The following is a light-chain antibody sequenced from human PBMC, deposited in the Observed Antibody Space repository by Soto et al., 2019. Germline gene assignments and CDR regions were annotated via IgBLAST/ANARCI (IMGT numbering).Light chain of an antibody. J-gene: IGKJ5*01. CDR3: QQSYFTPIT. Sequence: DIQMNQSPSSLSASVGDRVTITCRASQTINTYLHWYQQKSGNAPKLLIYTASRLQSGVPSRFSGSGAGTDFTLTINSLQPEDFATYYCQQSYFTPITFGQGTRLEIK. CDR2: TAS. CDR1: QTINTY. V-gene: IGKV1-39*01.